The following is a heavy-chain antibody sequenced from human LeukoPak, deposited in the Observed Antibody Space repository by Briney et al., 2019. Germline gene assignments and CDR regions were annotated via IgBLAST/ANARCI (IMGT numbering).Heavy chain of an antibody. D-gene: IGHD3-3*01. Sequence: GGSLRLSCEVSGFTFSRYWMMWVRQAPGKGLEWVANINQDGSEKYYVDSVKGRFTISRDNAKNSLYLQMNSLRAEDTAVYYCASEPAAESYDFWSGSDYYYYYMDVWGKGTTVTVSS. V-gene: IGHV3-7*01. CDR3: ASEPAAESYDFWSGSDYYYYYMDV. CDR2: INQDGSEK. J-gene: IGHJ6*03. CDR1: GFTFSRYW.